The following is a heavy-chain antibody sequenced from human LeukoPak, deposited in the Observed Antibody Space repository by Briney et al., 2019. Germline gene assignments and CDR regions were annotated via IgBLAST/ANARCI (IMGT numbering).Heavy chain of an antibody. CDR3: ARQGAAHNWFDP. V-gene: IGHV4-59*08. J-gene: IGHJ5*02. CDR2: IYYSGST. D-gene: IGHD1-26*01. CDR1: GGSISSYY. Sequence: ASETLSLTCTVSGGSISSYYWSWIRQPPGKGLEWIGYIYYSGSTNYDPSLKSRVTISVDTSKNQFSLKLSSVTAADTAVYYCARQGAAHNWFDPWGQGTLVTVSS.